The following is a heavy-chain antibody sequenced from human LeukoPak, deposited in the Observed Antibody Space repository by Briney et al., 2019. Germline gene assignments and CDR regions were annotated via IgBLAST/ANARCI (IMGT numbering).Heavy chain of an antibody. D-gene: IGHD6-19*01. CDR2: ISGSGDST. CDR3: AKPLIPVAGTLYFDY. J-gene: IGHJ4*02. Sequence: GGSLRLSCAASEVTFRTYWMTWVRQAPGKGLEWVSTISGSGDSTYYADSVKGRFTISRDSSKNTLYLQMNSLRAEDTAVYYCAKPLIPVAGTLYFDYWGQGTLVTVSS. V-gene: IGHV3-23*01. CDR1: EVTFRTYW.